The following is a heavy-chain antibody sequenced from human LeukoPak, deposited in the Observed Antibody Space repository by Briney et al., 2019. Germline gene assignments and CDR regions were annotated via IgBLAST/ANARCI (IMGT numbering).Heavy chain of an antibody. CDR3: ARAPSYDSPSYYYYYGMDV. CDR2: IYYSGST. D-gene: IGHD3-22*01. V-gene: IGHV4-61*08. J-gene: IGHJ6*02. CDR1: GGSISSGDYY. Sequence: SETLSLTCTVSGGSISSGDYYWSWIRQPPGKGLEWIGYIYYSGSTNYNPSLKSRVTISVDTSKNQFSLKLSSVTAADTAVYYCARAPSYDSPSYYYYYGMDVWGQGTTVTVSS.